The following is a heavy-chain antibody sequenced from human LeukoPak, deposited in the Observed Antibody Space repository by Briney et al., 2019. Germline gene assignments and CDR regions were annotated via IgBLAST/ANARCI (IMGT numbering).Heavy chain of an antibody. V-gene: IGHV3-23*01. CDR2: IVGGDGGT. Sequence: GGSLRLSCVASGFPISTNGMSWVRQAPGKGLEWVSGIVGGDGGTYYADSVKGRFIISRDNSKNTLYVQMNSLRAEDTAVYYCARGALYYMDVWGKGTTVTISS. CDR3: ARGALYYMDV. J-gene: IGHJ6*03. CDR1: GFPISTNG.